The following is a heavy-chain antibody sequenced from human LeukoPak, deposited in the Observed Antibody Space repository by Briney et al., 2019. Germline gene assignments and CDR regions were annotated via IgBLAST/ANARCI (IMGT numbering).Heavy chain of an antibody. V-gene: IGHV3-30*18. CDR3: AKTLDYGDYFYLDY. J-gene: IGHJ4*02. CDR1: GFTFSSYG. CDR2: ISYDGSNK. D-gene: IGHD4-17*01. Sequence: PGGSLRLSCAASGFTFSSYGMRWVRQAPGKGLGWVAVISYDGSNKYYADSVKGRFTISRDNSKNTLYLQMNSLRAEDTAVYYCAKTLDYGDYFYLDYWGQGTLVAVSS.